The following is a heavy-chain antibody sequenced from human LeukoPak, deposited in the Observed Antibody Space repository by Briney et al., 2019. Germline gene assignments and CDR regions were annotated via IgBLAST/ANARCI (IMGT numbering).Heavy chain of an antibody. V-gene: IGHV3-30*02. J-gene: IGHJ4*02. D-gene: IGHD1-26*01. CDR2: IRYDGNDK. CDR3: VKRGATVRRTYFFDS. Sequence: GGSLRLSCVASGFTFNAFGMHWVRQAPGKGLEWVAFIRYDGNDKYYSGSVEGRFTIPRDNPKNTLYLQMNSLRVEDTSFYYCVKRGATVRRTYFFDSWGQGALVTVSS. CDR1: GFTFNAFG.